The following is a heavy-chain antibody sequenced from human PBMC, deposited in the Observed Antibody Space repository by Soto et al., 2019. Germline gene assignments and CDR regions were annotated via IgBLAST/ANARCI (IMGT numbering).Heavy chain of an antibody. CDR3: AFGSWNQYFFVN. J-gene: IGHJ4*02. Sequence: PGVSLRRSCTTCGFRFTSYSMHWVRQAPGKGLEWVATFWYDASAQRYADSVKGRFTISRDPSRGTRYLLMDSLRTDDTAVYYCAFGSWNQYFFVNWDQEIVVTVSS. D-gene: IGHD6-13*01. CDR1: GFRFTSYS. V-gene: IGHV3-33*08. CDR2: FWYDASAQ.